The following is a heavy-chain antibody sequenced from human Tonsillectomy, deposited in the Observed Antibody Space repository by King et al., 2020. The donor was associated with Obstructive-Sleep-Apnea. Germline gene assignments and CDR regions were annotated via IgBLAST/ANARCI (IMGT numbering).Heavy chain of an antibody. CDR1: GYTFTNYG. CDR3: ARDPPTSSKDSYGMDV. CDR2: ISPYNGNT. D-gene: IGHD4-11*01. Sequence: QLVQSGAEVKKPGASVKVSCKASGYTFTNYGISWVRQAPGQGLEWMGWISPYNGNTYYDQKVQGRVTMTTDTSTSTAYLELRSLISDDTAVYYCARDPPTSSKDSYGMDVWGQGTTVTVSS. V-gene: IGHV1-18*01. J-gene: IGHJ6*02.